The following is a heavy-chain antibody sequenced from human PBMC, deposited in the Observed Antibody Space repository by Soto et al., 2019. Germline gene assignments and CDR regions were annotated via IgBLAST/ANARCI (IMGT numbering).Heavy chain of an antibody. CDR1: GFTFDDYA. J-gene: IGHJ4*02. V-gene: IGHV3-9*01. Sequence: EVQLVESGGGLVQPGRSLRLSCAASGFTFDDYAMHWVRQAPGKGLEWVSGISWNSGSIGYADSAKGRFTISRDNAKNSLYLQMNSLRAEDTALYYCAKDGSGGRGLAWGQGTLVTVSS. CDR2: ISWNSGSI. CDR3: AKDGSGGRGLA. D-gene: IGHD3-10*01.